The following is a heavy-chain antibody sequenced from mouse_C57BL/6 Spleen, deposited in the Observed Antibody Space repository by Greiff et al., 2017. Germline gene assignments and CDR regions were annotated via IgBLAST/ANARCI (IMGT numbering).Heavy chain of an antibody. Sequence: VQLQQSGPVLVKPGASVKMSCKASGYTFTDYYMNWVKQSHGKSLEWIGVINPYNGGTSYNQKFKGKATLTVDKSSSTAYMELNSLTSEDSAVYYCATAYYDYYYAMDYWGQGTSVTVSS. CDR3: ATAYYDYYYAMDY. CDR1: GYTFTDYY. J-gene: IGHJ4*01. D-gene: IGHD2-4*01. V-gene: IGHV1-19*01. CDR2: INPYNGGT.